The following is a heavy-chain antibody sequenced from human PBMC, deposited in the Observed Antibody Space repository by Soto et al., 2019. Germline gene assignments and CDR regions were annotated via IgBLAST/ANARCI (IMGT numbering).Heavy chain of an antibody. CDR1: GFTFSSYW. J-gene: IGHJ6*02. CDR2: INSDGSST. CDR3: ARGLTYYDFWSGYYRDYYYGMDV. V-gene: IGHV3-74*01. D-gene: IGHD3-3*01. Sequence: GGSLRLSCAASGFTFSSYWMHWVRQAPGKGLVWVSRINSDGSSTSYADSVKGRFTISRDNAKNTLYLQMNSLRAEETAVYYCARGLTYYDFWSGYYRDYYYGMDVWGQGTTVTVSS.